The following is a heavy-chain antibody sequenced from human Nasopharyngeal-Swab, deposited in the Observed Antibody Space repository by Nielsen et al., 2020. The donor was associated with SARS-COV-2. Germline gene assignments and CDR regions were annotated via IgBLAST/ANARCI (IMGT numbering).Heavy chain of an antibody. Sequence: GGSLRLSCVASGFTLSSYSMNWVRQAAGKVLEWVSSISSSSGYIYYADSVKGRFTISRDNAKNSLYLQMNSLRAEDTAVYYCASERSSRLGEGTFEYWGQGTLVTVSS. CDR3: ASERSSRLGEGTFEY. CDR2: ISSSSGYI. D-gene: IGHD3-16*01. J-gene: IGHJ4*02. V-gene: IGHV3-21*01. CDR1: GFTLSSYS.